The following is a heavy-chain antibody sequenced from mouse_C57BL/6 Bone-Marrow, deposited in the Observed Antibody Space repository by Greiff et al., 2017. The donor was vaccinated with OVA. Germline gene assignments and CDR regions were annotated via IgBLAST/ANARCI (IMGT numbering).Heavy chain of an antibody. J-gene: IGHJ3*01. CDR1: GFTFSSYG. CDR3: ARRYYSPFAD. V-gene: IGHV5-6*02. D-gene: IGHD2-12*01. Sequence: EVMLVESGGDLVKPGGSLKLSCAASGFTFSSYGMSWVRQTPDKRLEWVATISSGGSYTYYPDSVKGRFTISRDNAKNTLYLQMSSLKAEDTAMYYSARRYYSPFADWGKGTLVTVSA. CDR2: ISSGGSYT.